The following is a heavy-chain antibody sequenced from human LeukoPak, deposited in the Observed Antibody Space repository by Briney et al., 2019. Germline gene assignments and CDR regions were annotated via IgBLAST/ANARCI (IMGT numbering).Heavy chain of an antibody. D-gene: IGHD5-12*01. V-gene: IGHV3-23*01. J-gene: IGHJ4*02. CDR1: GFTFSSYA. Sequence: GGSLRLSCASSGFTFSSYAMSWVRQAPGKGLEWVSAISGSGGSTYYADSVKGRFTISRDNSKNTLYLQMNSLRAEDTAVYYCAKDLGSDYDRLGGQGTLVTVSS. CDR2: ISGSGGST. CDR3: AKDLGSDYDRL.